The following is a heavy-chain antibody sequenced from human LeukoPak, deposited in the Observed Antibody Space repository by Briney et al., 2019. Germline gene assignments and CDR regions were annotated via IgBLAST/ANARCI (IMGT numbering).Heavy chain of an antibody. CDR1: GFTFSSYA. J-gene: IGHJ4*02. D-gene: IGHD2-21*02. Sequence: GGSLRLSCAASGFTFSSYAMHWVRQAPGKGLEWVAVISYDGSNKYYADSVKGRFTISRDNSKNMLYLQMNSLRAEDTALYYCAKDIGSHIVVVTALDYWGQGTLVTVSS. CDR2: ISYDGSNK. V-gene: IGHV3-30*04. CDR3: AKDIGSHIVVVTALDY.